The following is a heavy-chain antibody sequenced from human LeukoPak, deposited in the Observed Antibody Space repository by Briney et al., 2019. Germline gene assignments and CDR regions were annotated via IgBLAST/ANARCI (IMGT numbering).Heavy chain of an antibody. V-gene: IGHV4-34*01. Sequence: SETLSLTCAVSGGSFSGYHWSWIRQTPGKGLERIGEVSQSGGTSYNPSLKSRVTISIETSKNHFSLKLNSVTAADTAMYYCAGSYGGNAVGPFDIWGQGTMVTVSS. CDR1: GGSFSGYH. D-gene: IGHD4-23*01. CDR2: VSQSGGT. CDR3: AGSYGGNAVGPFDI. J-gene: IGHJ3*02.